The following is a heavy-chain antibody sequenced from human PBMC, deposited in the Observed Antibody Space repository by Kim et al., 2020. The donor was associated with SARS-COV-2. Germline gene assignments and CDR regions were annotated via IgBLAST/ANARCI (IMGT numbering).Heavy chain of an antibody. J-gene: IGHJ4*02. CDR1: GYTFTSYA. D-gene: IGHD3-16*01. V-gene: IGHV7-4-1*02. Sequence: ASVKVSCKASGYTFTSYAMNWVRQAPGQGLEWMGWINTNTGNQTYAQGFTGRFVFSLDTSVSTAYLQISSLKAEDTAVYYCARVSQYPLPTGGINFDYWGQGTLVTVSS. CDR3: ARVSQYPLPTGGINFDY. CDR2: INTNTGNQ.